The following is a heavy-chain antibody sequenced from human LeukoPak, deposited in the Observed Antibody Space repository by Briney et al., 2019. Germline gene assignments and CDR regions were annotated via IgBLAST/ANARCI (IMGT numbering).Heavy chain of an antibody. CDR1: GYTFTSYD. CDR2: MNPNSGNT. J-gene: IGHJ4*02. D-gene: IGHD3-10*01. Sequence: ASVRVSCKASGYTFTSYDINWVRQAPGQGLERMGWMNPNSGNTGYAQKFQGRVTMTRNTSISTAYMELSSLRSEDTAVYYCARGQNYYGSGSSDYWGQGTLVTVSS. CDR3: ARGQNYYGSGSSDY. V-gene: IGHV1-8*01.